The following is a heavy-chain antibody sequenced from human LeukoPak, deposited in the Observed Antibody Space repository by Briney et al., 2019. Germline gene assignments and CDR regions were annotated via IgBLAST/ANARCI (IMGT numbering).Heavy chain of an antibody. D-gene: IGHD3-10*01. J-gene: IGHJ4*02. CDR3: ARDLSGDGSVPHFDY. CDR2: IYHSGST. CDR1: GGSISSSNW. Sequence: PSETLSLTCAVSGGSISSSNWWSWVRQPPGKGLEWIGEIYHSGSTNYNPSLKSRVTISVDKSKNQFSLKLSSVTAADTAVYYCARDLSGDGSVPHFDYWGQGTLVTVSS. V-gene: IGHV4-4*02.